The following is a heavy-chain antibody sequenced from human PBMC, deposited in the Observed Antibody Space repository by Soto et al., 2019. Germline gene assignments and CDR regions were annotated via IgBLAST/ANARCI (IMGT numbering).Heavy chain of an antibody. J-gene: IGHJ4*02. Sequence: SETLSLTCTVSGGSISSGGYYWSWIRQHPGKGLEWIGYIYYSGSTYYNPSLKSRVTISVDTSKNPFSLKLSSVTAADSAVYYCAREGLGGPDSDLYFFDYWGQGTLVTVSS. CDR2: IYYSGST. D-gene: IGHD1-26*01. V-gene: IGHV4-31*03. CDR3: AREGLGGPDSDLYFFDY. CDR1: GGSISSGGYY.